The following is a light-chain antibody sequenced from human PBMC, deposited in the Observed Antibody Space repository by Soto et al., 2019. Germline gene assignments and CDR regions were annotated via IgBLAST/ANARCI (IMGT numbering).Light chain of an antibody. CDR1: NSDVGAYNY. V-gene: IGLV2-14*03. CDR2: DVT. J-gene: IGLJ2*01. CDR3: ASYSSSSTVI. Sequence: QSALTQPASVPGTPGQPISISCTGTNSDVGAYNYVSWYQQHPDKAPKLMIYDVTNRPAGVSNGFSGSKSGSTASLTISGLQAEDDADYYCASYSSSSTVIFGGGTKLTVL.